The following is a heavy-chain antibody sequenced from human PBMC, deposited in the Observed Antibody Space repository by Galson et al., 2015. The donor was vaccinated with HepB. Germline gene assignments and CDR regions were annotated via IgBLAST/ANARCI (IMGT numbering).Heavy chain of an antibody. D-gene: IGHD6-19*01. J-gene: IGHJ6*02. V-gene: IGHV3-30*04. CDR1: GFTFSSYA. Sequence: SLRLSCAASGFTFSSYAMHWVRQAPGKGLEWVAVISYDGSNKYYADSVKGRFTISRDNSKNTLYLQMNSLRAEDTAVYYCARDGSSSGWYSFYYYYYGMDVWGQGTTVTVSS. CDR3: ARDGSSSGWYSFYYYYYGMDV. CDR2: ISYDGSNK.